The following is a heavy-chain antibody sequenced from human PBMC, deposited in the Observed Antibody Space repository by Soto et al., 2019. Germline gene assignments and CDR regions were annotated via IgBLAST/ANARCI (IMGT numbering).Heavy chain of an antibody. CDR2: ISGSGGST. CDR1: GFTFSSYA. Sequence: GGSLRLSCAASGFTFSSYAMSWVRQAPGKGLEWVSAISGSGGSTYYADSVKGRFTISRDNSKNTLYLQMNSLRAEDTAVCYCAKGFVELILQKYYGSGSYMQQTLYYYYYMDVWGKGTTVTVSS. V-gene: IGHV3-23*01. D-gene: IGHD3-10*01. CDR3: AKGFVELILQKYYGSGSYMQQTLYYYYYMDV. J-gene: IGHJ6*03.